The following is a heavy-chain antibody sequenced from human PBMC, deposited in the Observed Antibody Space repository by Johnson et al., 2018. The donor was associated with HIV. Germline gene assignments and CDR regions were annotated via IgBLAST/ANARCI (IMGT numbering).Heavy chain of an antibody. CDR1: GFTFSSYA. CDR2: ISYDGSNK. D-gene: IGHD2-21*02. V-gene: IGHV3-30-3*01. J-gene: IGHJ3*02. Sequence: QVHLVESGGGVVQPGRSLRLSCAASGFTFSSYAMHWVRQAPGKGLEWVAVISYDGSNKYYADSVKGRFTISRDNSKNTLYLRMNSLRAEDTAVYYCARDLLIAYCGGDCWDAFDIWGQGTMVTVSS. CDR3: ARDLLIAYCGGDCWDAFDI.